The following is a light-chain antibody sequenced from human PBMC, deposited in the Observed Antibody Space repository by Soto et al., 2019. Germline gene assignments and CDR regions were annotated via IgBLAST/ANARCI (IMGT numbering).Light chain of an antibody. J-gene: IGLJ1*01. CDR3: CSYAGSSTYV. Sequence: QSALTQPASVSGSPGQSITTSCTGTSSDVGSYNLVSWYQQHPGKAPKLMIYEGSKRPSGVSNRFSGSKSGNTASLTISGLQAEDEADYYCCSYAGSSTYVLGTGTKV. CDR2: EGS. CDR1: SSDVGSYNL. V-gene: IGLV2-23*01.